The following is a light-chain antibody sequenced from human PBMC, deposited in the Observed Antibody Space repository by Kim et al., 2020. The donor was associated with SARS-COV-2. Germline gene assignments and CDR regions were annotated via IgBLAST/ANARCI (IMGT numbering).Light chain of an antibody. V-gene: IGLV3-19*01. Sequence: SSELTQDPAVSVALGQTVRITCQGDSLRSYSASWYQQKPGQPPEFVLYGRNLPSGISDRVSVSSSGNTDPSSITGAQAEDEGDNYCLSRDSRATNNYVLG. J-gene: IGLJ1*01. CDR1: SLRSYS. CDR2: GR. CDR3: LSRDSRATNNYV.